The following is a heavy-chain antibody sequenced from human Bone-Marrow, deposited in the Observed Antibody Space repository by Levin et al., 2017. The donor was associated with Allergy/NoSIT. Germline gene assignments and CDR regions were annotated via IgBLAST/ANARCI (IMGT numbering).Heavy chain of an antibody. Sequence: SVPTLVKPTPPLPLPFPFSFFSLSTSGLGVGWILQPPGKALEWLALIYWDDDKRYSPSLPSRLTITKDTSKNQVVLTMTNMDPVDTATYYCAHRINVAATTTVAFDVWGQGTMVTVSS. CDR2: IYWDDDK. CDR1: FFSLSTSGLG. J-gene: IGHJ3*01. D-gene: IGHD1-26*01. V-gene: IGHV2-5*02. CDR3: AHRINVAATTTVAFDV.